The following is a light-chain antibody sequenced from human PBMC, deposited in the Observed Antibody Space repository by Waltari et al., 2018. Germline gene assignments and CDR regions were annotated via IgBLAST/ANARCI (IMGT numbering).Light chain of an antibody. Sequence: DIQLTQSPSFLSASVGDRVTITCRASQGISTYLAWYQQKPGKAPKLLIYAASTLQSVVPSRFSGSGSGTEFTLTISSLQPEDFAIYYCQQLNNYLWTFGQGTEVEIK. V-gene: IGKV1-9*01. CDR3: QQLNNYLWT. J-gene: IGKJ1*01. CDR2: AAS. CDR1: QGISTY.